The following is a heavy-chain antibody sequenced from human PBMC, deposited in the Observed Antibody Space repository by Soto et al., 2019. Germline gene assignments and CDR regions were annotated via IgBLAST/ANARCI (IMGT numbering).Heavy chain of an antibody. CDR1: GFTFTTYA. CDR2: ISSSGDNT. J-gene: IGHJ4*02. V-gene: IGHV3-23*01. CDR3: ANSRYGGYFNY. D-gene: IGHD3-10*01. Sequence: EVQLLESGGGLVQPGGSLRLSCAASGFTFTTYAMSWVRQAPGKGLEWVSAISSSGDNTYYTDSVMGRLTISRDNSKNTLYLQMSSLRAEDTAVYYCANSRYGGYFNYWGQGTLVTVSS.